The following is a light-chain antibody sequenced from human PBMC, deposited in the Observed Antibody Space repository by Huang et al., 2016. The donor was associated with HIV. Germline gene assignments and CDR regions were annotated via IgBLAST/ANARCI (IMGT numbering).Light chain of an antibody. CDR3: QQYNNWLWT. Sequence: EIVMTQSPATLSVSPGERAPLSCRASQSVSSKSAWYQQEPGQAPRLIIYGASTRATGIPARFSGSGSGTEFTITISSLQSEDFAVYYCQQYNNWLWTFGQGTKVEIK. J-gene: IGKJ1*01. V-gene: IGKV3-15*01. CDR1: QSVSSK. CDR2: GAS.